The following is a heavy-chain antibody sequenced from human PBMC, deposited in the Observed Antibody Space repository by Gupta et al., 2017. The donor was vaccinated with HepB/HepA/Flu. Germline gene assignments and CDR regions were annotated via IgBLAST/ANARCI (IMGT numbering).Heavy chain of an antibody. J-gene: IGHJ6*03. D-gene: IGHD6-19*01. CDR3: AKNGKRQWLARYYYYYMDV. V-gene: IGHV3-9*01. CDR2: ISWNSGSI. CDR1: GFTFDDYA. Sequence: EVQLVESGGGLVQPGRSLRLSCAASGFTFDDYAMHWVRQAPGKGLEWVSGISWNSGSIGYADSVKGRFTISRDNAKNSLYLQMNSLRAEDTALYYCAKNGKRQWLARYYYYYMDVWGKGTTVTVSS.